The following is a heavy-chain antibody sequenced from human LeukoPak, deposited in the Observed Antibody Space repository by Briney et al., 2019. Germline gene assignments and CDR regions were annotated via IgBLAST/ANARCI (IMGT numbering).Heavy chain of an antibody. CDR1: GGSFSGYY. D-gene: IGHD3-10*01. V-gene: IGHV4-34*01. CDR3: ARKLLWFGEFDY. Sequence: TSETLSLTCAVCGGSFSGYYWSWIRQPPGKGLEWIGEINHSGSTNYNPSLKSRVTISVDTSKNQFSLKLSSVTAADTAVYYCARKLLWFGEFDYWGQGTLVTVSS. CDR2: INHSGST. J-gene: IGHJ4*02.